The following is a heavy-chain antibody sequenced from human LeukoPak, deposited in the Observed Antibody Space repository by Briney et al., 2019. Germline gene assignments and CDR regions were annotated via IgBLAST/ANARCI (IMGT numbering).Heavy chain of an antibody. CDR2: IYSGGNT. CDR3: ARAGPIDY. CDR1: GFTVSSNY. Sequence: GGSLRLSXAASGFTVSSNYMSWVRQAPGKGMEWVSVIYSGGNTYYADSVKGRFTISRDNSKNTVYLQMNSLRAEDTAVYYCARAGPIDYWGQGTLVTVSS. J-gene: IGHJ4*02. V-gene: IGHV3-53*01.